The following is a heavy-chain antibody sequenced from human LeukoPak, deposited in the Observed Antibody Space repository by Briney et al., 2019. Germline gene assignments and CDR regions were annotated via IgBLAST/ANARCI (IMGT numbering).Heavy chain of an antibody. CDR2: INHSGST. J-gene: IGHJ4*02. CDR3: ARLGCSGGSCYRFDH. CDR1: GGSFSGYY. D-gene: IGHD2-15*01. Sequence: SETLSLTCAVYGGSFSGYYWNWIRQPPGKGLQWIGEINHSGSTNYNPSLKSRVTISVDTSKNQFSLKLSSVTAADTAVYYCARLGCSGGSCYRFDHWGQGTLVTVSS. V-gene: IGHV4-34*01.